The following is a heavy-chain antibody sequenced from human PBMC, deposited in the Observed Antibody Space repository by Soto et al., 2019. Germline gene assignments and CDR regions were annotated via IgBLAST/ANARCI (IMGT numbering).Heavy chain of an antibody. CDR1: GFTFTSSA. Sequence: SVKVSCKASGFTFTSSAVQWVRQARGQRLEWIGWIVVGSGNTNYAQKFQERVTITRDMSTSTAYTELSSLRSEDTAVYYCAAGGRYYYYGMDVWGQGTTVTVSS. V-gene: IGHV1-58*01. J-gene: IGHJ6*02. CDR3: AAGGRYYYYGMDV. CDR2: IVVGSGNT.